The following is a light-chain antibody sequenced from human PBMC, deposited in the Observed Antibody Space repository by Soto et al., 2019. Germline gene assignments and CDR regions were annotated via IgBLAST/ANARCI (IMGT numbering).Light chain of an antibody. CDR3: QQYRSWPRT. J-gene: IGKJ1*01. CDR1: QSLRTNY. V-gene: IGKV3-20*01. Sequence: EMVLTQSPGTLSLSPGERATLSCRASQSLRTNYLAWYQQKPGQAPRLLIYGAYSRAAGIPDRFSGGGSGTDFTLTISSLRSWNFAVYYCQQYRSWPRTFGQGTKVDIK. CDR2: GAY.